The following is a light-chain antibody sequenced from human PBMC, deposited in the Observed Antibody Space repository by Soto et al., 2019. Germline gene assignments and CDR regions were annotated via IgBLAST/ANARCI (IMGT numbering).Light chain of an antibody. J-gene: IGKJ2*01. CDR3: QQYGGSPPYT. Sequence: IVLTQSPGTLSLSPGVRAILSCRGSQSVSSSYLAWYQQEPGQAPRLLIYGASSRATGIPDRFSGGGSGTDFTLTISRLEPEDFAVYYCQQYGGSPPYTFGQGTKLEIK. CDR1: QSVSSSY. CDR2: GAS. V-gene: IGKV3-20*01.